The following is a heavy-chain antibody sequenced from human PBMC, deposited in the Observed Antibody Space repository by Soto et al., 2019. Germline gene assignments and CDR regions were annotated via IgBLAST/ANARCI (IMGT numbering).Heavy chain of an antibody. V-gene: IGHV3-30-3*01. Sequence: GGSLRLSCAASGFTFSSYAMHWVRQAPGKGLEWVAVISYDGSNKYYADSVKGRFTISRDNSKNTLYLQMNSLRAEDTAVYYCARDEGDILYYYYYGMDVWGQGTTVTVSS. CDR3: ARDEGDILYYYYYGMDV. CDR1: GFTFSSYA. CDR2: ISYDGSNK. J-gene: IGHJ6*02. D-gene: IGHD3-16*01.